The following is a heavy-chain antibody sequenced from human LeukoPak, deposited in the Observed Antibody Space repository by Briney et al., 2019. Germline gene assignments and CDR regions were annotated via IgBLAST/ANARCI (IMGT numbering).Heavy chain of an antibody. D-gene: IGHD3-22*01. CDR1: GSTFSSYA. J-gene: IGHJ4*02. Sequence: GGSLRLSCAASGSTFSSYAIHWVRQAPGKGLEWVAVVSFDGSNEYYADSVKGRFTISRDNSKNTLYLQMNSLRPDDTAVYYCARDHYYDSSGLGYWGQGALVTVSS. V-gene: IGHV3-30*01. CDR2: VSFDGSNE. CDR3: ARDHYYDSSGLGY.